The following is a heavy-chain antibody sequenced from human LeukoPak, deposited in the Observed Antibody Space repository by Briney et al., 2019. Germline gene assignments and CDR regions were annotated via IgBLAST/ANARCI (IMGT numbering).Heavy chain of an antibody. CDR2: ISYDGSNK. J-gene: IGHJ4*02. D-gene: IGHD4-23*01. CDR1: GFTFSSYA. Sequence: PGGSLRLSCAASGFTFSSYAMHWVRQAPGKGLEWVAVISYDGSNKYYADSVKGRFTISRDNSKNTLYLQMNSLRAEDTAVYYCARDPAGGNSPYYFDYWGQGTLVTVSS. CDR3: ARDPAGGNSPYYFDY. V-gene: IGHV3-30-3*01.